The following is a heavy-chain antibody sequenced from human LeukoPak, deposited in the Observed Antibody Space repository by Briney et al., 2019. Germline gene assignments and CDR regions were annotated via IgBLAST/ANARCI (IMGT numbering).Heavy chain of an antibody. J-gene: IGHJ4*02. V-gene: IGHV3-21*01. CDR1: GFAFSSYS. CDR2: ISTSSSYI. CDR3: ARDRWELLLDY. D-gene: IGHD1-26*01. Sequence: GGSLRLSCAASGFAFSSYSMNWVRQAPGKGLEWVSSISTSSSYIYYADSVKGRFTISRDNAKNSLYLQMNSLRAEDTAVYYCARDRWELLLDYWGQGTLVTVSS.